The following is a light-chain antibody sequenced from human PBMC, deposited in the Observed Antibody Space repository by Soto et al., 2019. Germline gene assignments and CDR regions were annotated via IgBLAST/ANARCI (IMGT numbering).Light chain of an antibody. CDR2: GAS. J-gene: IGKJ1*01. Sequence: EIVLTQSPGTLSLSPGEGATLSCRVSQSISSSYLSWYQQRPGQAPRLLIYGASTRATGIPARFSGSGSGTEFTLTISSLQSEDFAVYYCQQYQNLWTFGQGTKVDI. CDR1: QSISSSY. V-gene: IGKV3D-7*01. CDR3: QQYQNLWT.